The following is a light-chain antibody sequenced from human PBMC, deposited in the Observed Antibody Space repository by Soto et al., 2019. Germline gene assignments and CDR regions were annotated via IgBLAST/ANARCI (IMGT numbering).Light chain of an antibody. Sequence: QSVLTQPASVSGSPGQSITISCTGTSSDVGSYNLVSWYQQHPGKAPKLMIYEADKRPSGVSNRFSGSKSGNTASLTISGLQAEDEADYYCSSYAGSSSYPYVFGTGTKLTVL. J-gene: IGLJ1*01. CDR2: EAD. CDR1: SSDVGSYNL. V-gene: IGLV2-23*01. CDR3: SSYAGSSSYPYV.